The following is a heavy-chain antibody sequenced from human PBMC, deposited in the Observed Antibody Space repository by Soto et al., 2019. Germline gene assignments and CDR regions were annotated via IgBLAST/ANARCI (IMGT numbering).Heavy chain of an antibody. J-gene: IGHJ4*02. D-gene: IGHD3-22*01. CDR1: GGSISSGGYY. CDR2: IFYSGTT. Sequence: QVQLQESGPGLVEPSQTLSLTCTVSGGSISSGGYYWSWIRQQPGKGLEWIGFIFYSGTTYYNPSLKSRVIISVDRSKNQFSLKLSSVTAADTAVYYCASRNYDDSSGYYYFDSWGQGTLVTVSS. V-gene: IGHV4-31*03. CDR3: ASRNYDDSSGYYYFDS.